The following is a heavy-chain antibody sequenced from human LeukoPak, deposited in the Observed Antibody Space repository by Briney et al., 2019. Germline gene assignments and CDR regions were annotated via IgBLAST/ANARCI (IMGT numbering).Heavy chain of an antibody. V-gene: IGHV3-21*01. CDR3: ARDGGRGYSSSWVLGD. D-gene: IGHD6-13*01. J-gene: IGHJ4*02. CDR1: GFTFSSYS. Sequence: GGSLRLSCAVSGFTFSSYSLNWVRQAPGKGLEWVSSITNSSSYIFYADSVKGRFTISRDNAKNSLYLQMDSLRAEDTAVYYCARDGGRGYSSSWVLGDWGQGTLVTVSS. CDR2: ITNSSSYI.